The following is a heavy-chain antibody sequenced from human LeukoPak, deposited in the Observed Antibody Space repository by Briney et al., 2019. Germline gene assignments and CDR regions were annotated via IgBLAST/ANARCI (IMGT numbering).Heavy chain of an antibody. CDR1: GGSISTYY. V-gene: IGHV4-59*01. CDR2: ISYTVTS. CDR3: ARDLLGYYFGSGNYGSFDT. D-gene: IGHD3-10*01. Sequence: SETLSLTCTVSGGSISTYYWSWIRQPPGKGLEWIGYISYTVTSNYNPSLKSRVTISVDTSKNQFSLKLSSVTAADTAVYYCARDLLGYYFGSGNYGSFDTWGQGTLVTVSS. J-gene: IGHJ5*02.